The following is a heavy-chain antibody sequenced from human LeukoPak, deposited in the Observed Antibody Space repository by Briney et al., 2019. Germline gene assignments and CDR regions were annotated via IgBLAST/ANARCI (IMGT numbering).Heavy chain of an antibody. CDR2: IYYSGST. Sequence: SETLSLTCTVSGGSISSSSYYWGWIRQPPGKGLEWIGSIYYSGSTNYNPSLKSRVTISVDTSKNQFSLKLSSVTAADTAVYYCARLYSYHFDYWGQGTLVTVSS. J-gene: IGHJ4*02. CDR1: GGSISSSSYY. V-gene: IGHV4-39*07. CDR3: ARLYSYHFDY. D-gene: IGHD5-18*01.